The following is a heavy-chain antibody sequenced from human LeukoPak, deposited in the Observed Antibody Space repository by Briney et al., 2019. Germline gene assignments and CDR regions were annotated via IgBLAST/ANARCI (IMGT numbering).Heavy chain of an antibody. J-gene: IGHJ4*02. V-gene: IGHV7-4-1*02. Sequence: ASVKVSCKASGYTFTSYAMNWVRQAPGQGLEWMGWINTNTGNPTYAQGFTGRFVFSLDTPVSTAYLQISSLKAEDTAVYYCARGLRYFDWLSYYSSGVFDYWGQGTLVTVSS. CDR3: ARGLRYFDWLSYYSSGVFDY. D-gene: IGHD3-9*01. CDR1: GYTFTSYA. CDR2: INTNTGNP.